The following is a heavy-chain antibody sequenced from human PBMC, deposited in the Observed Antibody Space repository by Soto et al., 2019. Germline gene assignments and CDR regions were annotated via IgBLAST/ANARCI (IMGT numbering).Heavy chain of an antibody. D-gene: IGHD5-12*01. J-gene: IGHJ1*01. CDR2: IWYDGSNK. V-gene: IGHV3-33*01. Sequence: QVQLVESGGGVVQPGRSLRLSCAASGFTFSSYGMHWVRQAPGKGLEWVAGIWYDGSNKYYADSVKGRFTISRDNSKNTRDLQMNSLRAEDTAVYYCARDPGDGYNEYHAEYFQHWGQGTLVTVSS. CDR3: ARDPGDGYNEYHAEYFQH. CDR1: GFTFSSYG.